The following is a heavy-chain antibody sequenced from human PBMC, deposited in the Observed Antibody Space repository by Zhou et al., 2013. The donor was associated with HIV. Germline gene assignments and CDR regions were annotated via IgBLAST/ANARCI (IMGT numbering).Heavy chain of an antibody. J-gene: IGHJ4*02. D-gene: IGHD3-10*01. Sequence: QVQLQQWGAGLLKPSETLSLTCAVYGGSFSGYYWSWIRQPPGKGLEWIGQIDHSGTTNYNPSLKSRVTMSVDTSKNQFSLKMSSVTAADTAVYYCARRGTTLVRGTIVGNFDYWGQGTLVIVSP. CDR3: ARRGTTLVRGTIVGNFDY. V-gene: IGHV4-34*01. CDR2: IDHSGTT. CDR1: GGSFSGYY.